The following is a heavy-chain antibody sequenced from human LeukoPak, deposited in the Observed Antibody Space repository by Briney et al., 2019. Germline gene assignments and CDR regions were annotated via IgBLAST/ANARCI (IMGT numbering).Heavy chain of an antibody. J-gene: IGHJ4*02. Sequence: GESLKISCKGSGYRFTRYWIGWVRQMPGKGLEWMGIIYAGDSDTRYTPSFQGQVTISADKSISTAYLQWSSLKASDSAMYYCARGDGTGGFDYWGQGTLVTVSS. D-gene: IGHD3/OR15-3a*01. CDR1: GYRFTRYW. CDR2: IYAGDSDT. V-gene: IGHV5-51*01. CDR3: ARGDGTGGFDY.